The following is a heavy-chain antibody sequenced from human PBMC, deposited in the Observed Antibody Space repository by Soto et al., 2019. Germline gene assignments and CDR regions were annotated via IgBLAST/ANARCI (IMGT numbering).Heavy chain of an antibody. J-gene: IGHJ6*02. CDR2: ISSSGSTI. Sequence: GGSLRLSCAASGFTFSSYEMNWVRQAPGKGLEWVSYISSSGSTIYYADSVKGRFTISRDNAKNSLYLQMNSLRAEDTAVYYCARMGYWYYYGMDVWGQGTTVTVSS. CDR1: GFTFSSYE. D-gene: IGHD2-8*02. V-gene: IGHV3-48*03. CDR3: ARMGYWYYYGMDV.